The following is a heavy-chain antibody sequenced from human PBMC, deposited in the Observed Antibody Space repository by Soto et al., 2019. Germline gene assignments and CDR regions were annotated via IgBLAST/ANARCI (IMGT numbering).Heavy chain of an antibody. Sequence: QVQLQQGGAGLLKPSETLSLTCAVSGGSFIGYYWNWIRQPPGKGLEWIGEIDHSGSTSYNPSLKNRVTRSVDTSKMQISLKLSSVTAADTAVYYCAGETSDYDILTAPTTFDIWGQGTMVAVSS. D-gene: IGHD3-9*01. V-gene: IGHV4-34*02. CDR2: IDHSGST. CDR1: GGSFIGYY. CDR3: AGETSDYDILTAPTTFDI. J-gene: IGHJ3*02.